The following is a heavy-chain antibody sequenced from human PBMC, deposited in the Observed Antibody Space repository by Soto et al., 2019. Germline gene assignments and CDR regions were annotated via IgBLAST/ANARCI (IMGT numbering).Heavy chain of an antibody. J-gene: IGHJ4*02. CDR2: INHSGST. Sequence: SETLSLTCAVYGGSFSGYYWSWIRQPPGKGLKWIGEINHSGSTNYNPSLKSRVTISVDTSKNQFSLKLSSVTAADTAVYYCARAGLYCSGGSCYRNYFDYWGQGTLVTVSS. CDR1: GGSFSGYY. V-gene: IGHV4-34*01. D-gene: IGHD2-15*01. CDR3: ARAGLYCSGGSCYRNYFDY.